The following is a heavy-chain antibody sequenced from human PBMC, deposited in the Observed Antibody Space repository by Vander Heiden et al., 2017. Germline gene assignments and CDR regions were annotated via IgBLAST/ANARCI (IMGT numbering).Heavy chain of an antibody. D-gene: IGHD5-12*01. CDR1: GFTFSSYS. CDR2: ISSSSSYI. CDR3: ARDPQPCGYERQTGWFDP. J-gene: IGHJ5*02. V-gene: IGHV3-21*01. Sequence: EVQLVESGGGLVKPGGSLRLSCAASGFTFSSYSMNWVRQAPGKGLEWVSSISSSSSYIYYADSVKGRFTISRDNAKNSLYLQMNSLRAEDTAVYYCARDPQPCGYERQTGWFDPWGQGTLVTVSS.